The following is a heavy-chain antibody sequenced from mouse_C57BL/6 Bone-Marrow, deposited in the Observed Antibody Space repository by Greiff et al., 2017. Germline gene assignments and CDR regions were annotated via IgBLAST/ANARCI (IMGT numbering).Heavy chain of an antibody. CDR2: IDPENGDT. J-gene: IGHJ2*01. D-gene: IGHD1-1*01. CDR3: TPYYYGSSYVFDY. Sequence: EVQLQQSGAELVRPGASVKLSCTASGFNIKDDYMHWVKQRPEQGLEWIGWIDPENGDTAYASKFQGKATITADTSSNTAYLQLSSLTSEDTAVYYCTPYYYGSSYVFDYWGQGTTLTVSS. CDR1: GFNIKDDY. V-gene: IGHV14-4*01.